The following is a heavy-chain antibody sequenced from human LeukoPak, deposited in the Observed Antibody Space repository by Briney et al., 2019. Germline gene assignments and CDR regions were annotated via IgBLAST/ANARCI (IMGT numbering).Heavy chain of an antibody. CDR1: GDSVSSNSAA. J-gene: IGHJ4*02. CDR2: TYYRSKWYN. V-gene: IGHV6-1*01. CDR3: ARVKAAVWDY. Sequence: SQTLSLTCAISGDSVSSNSAAWSWIRQSPSRGLEWLGRTYYRSKWYNDYAVSVQSRITINPDTSKNQFSLHLNSVTPEDTAVYYCARVKAAVWDYWGQGTLVTVSS. D-gene: IGHD6-13*01.